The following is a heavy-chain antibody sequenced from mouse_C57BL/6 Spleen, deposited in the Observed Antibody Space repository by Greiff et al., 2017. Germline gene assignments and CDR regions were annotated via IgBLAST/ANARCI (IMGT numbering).Heavy chain of an antibody. D-gene: IGHD1-1*01. CDR3: ARYYYGSRRYFDV. Sequence: EVQLQQSGPELVKPGASVKIPCKASGYTFTDYNMDWVKQSHGKSLEWIGDINPNNGGTIYNQKFKGKATLTVDKSSSTAYMELRSLTSEDTAVYYCARYYYGSRRYFDVWGTGTTVTVSS. CDR2: INPNNGGT. CDR1: GYTFTDYN. V-gene: IGHV1-18*01. J-gene: IGHJ1*03.